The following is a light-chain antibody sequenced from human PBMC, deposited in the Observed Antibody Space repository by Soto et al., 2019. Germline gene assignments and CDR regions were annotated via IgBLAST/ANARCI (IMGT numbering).Light chain of an antibody. V-gene: IGLV2-14*01. CDR1: SDNVGYFDF. CDR2: EVR. Sequence: QSALTQPASVSGSPGQSITISCTVASDNVGYFDFVSWYRQHPGKAPKLLIYEVRKRPSGVSDRFSGSKSGNTASLTISGLQAEDEGDYYCSSYATTNRRVFGTGTKVTVL. J-gene: IGLJ1*01. CDR3: SSYATTNRRV.